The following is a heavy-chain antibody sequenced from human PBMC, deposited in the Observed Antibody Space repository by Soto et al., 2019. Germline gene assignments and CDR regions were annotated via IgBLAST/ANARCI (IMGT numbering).Heavy chain of an antibody. CDR3: ARGGITIFGVVINDLEYYFDY. Sequence: ALVKVSCKASGYTFTSYGISWVRQAPGQGLEWMGWISAYNGNTNYAQKLQGRVTMTTDTSTSTAYMELRSLRSDDTAVYYCARGGITIFGVVINDLEYYFDYWGQGTLVTVSS. V-gene: IGHV1-18*01. CDR2: ISAYNGNT. J-gene: IGHJ4*02. CDR1: GYTFTSYG. D-gene: IGHD3-3*01.